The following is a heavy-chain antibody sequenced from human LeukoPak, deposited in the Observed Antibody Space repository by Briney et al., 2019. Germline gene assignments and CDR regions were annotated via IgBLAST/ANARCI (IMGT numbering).Heavy chain of an antibody. CDR2: IIPILGIA. D-gene: IGHD6-19*01. CDR3: SIGTGYNSGGHRMYYFDY. V-gene: IGHV1-69*04. Sequence: GSSVKVSCKASGGTFSSYAISWVRQAPGQGLEWMGRIIPILGIANYAQKFQGRVTITADESTSTAYMELSSLRSEDTALYYCSIGTGYNSGGHRMYYFDYWGQGTLVTVSS. J-gene: IGHJ4*02. CDR1: GGTFSSYA.